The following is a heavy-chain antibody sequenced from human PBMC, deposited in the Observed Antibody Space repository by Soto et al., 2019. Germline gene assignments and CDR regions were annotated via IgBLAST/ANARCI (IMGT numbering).Heavy chain of an antibody. CDR2: VIPMVRMA. Sequence: QVQLVQSGAELKKPGSSVKVSCTASGDTFRFYTMNWVRQAPGQGPEWMGRVIPMVRMANYAQKFQGRVTIITDKSTSTSYMALSSLRSEDKAVYYCATKYVSGSAPFDYWGQGTLVTVSS. V-gene: IGHV1-69*02. J-gene: IGHJ4*02. D-gene: IGHD3-10*01. CDR1: GDTFRFYT. CDR3: ATKYVSGSAPFDY.